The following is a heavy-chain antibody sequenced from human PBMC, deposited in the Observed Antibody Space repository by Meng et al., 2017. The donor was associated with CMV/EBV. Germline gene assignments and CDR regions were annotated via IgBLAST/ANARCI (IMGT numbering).Heavy chain of an antibody. CDR2: ISSKAYGGTT. D-gene: IGHD6-19*01. V-gene: IGHV3-49*04. CDR3: TTGIAVAGSFYYYGMDV. Sequence: GESLKISCTASGFTFGDYAMSWVRQAPGKGLEWVGFISSKAYGGTTEYAASVKGRFTISRDDSKSIAYLQMNSLKTEDTAVYYCTTGIAVAGSFYYYGMDVWGQGTTVTVSS. J-gene: IGHJ6*02. CDR1: GFTFGDYA.